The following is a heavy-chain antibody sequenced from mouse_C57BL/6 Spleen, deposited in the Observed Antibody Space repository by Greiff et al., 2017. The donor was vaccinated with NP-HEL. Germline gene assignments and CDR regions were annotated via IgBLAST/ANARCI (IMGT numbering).Heavy chain of an antibody. D-gene: IGHD1-1*01. CDR2: ISSGSSTI. CDR3: ARGGNYFDY. CDR1: GFTFSDYE. Sequence: EVQGVESGGGLVKPGGSLKLSCAASGFTFSDYEMHWVRQAPEKGLEWVAYISSGSSTIYYADTVKGRFTISRDNAKNTLFLQMTSLRSEDTAMYDCARGGNYFDYWGQGTTLTVSS. J-gene: IGHJ2*01. V-gene: IGHV5-17*01.